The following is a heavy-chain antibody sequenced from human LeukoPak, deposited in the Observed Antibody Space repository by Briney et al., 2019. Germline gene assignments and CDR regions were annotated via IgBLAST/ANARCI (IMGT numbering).Heavy chain of an antibody. CDR1: GFTFSSYD. V-gene: IGHV3-13*01. J-gene: IGHJ4*02. D-gene: IGHD3-3*01. CDR3: ARDPSPLRFLEWYAWFDY. Sequence: GGSLRLSCTASGFTFSSYDMHWVRQATGKGVEWVSGIGSAGDTYYPGSVKGRFTISRENAKNSLYLQMNSLRAEDTAVYYCARDPSPLRFLEWYAWFDYWGQGTLVTVSS. CDR2: IGSAGDT.